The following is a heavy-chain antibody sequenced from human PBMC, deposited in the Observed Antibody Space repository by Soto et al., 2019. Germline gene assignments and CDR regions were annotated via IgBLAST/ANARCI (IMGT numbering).Heavy chain of an antibody. CDR3: AKDRGIIVKAGDAFDV. J-gene: IGHJ3*01. Sequence: LRLSCASSGFTLSMSAVNWVRQAPGKGLEWVSYISDSGGRTYYADSVKGRFTISRDRSKNTVSLQMDSLRAEDTAVYYCAKDRGIIVKAGDAFDVWGQGTKVTVSS. CDR1: GFTLSMSA. CDR2: ISDSGGRT. D-gene: IGHD3-16*02. V-gene: IGHV3-23*01.